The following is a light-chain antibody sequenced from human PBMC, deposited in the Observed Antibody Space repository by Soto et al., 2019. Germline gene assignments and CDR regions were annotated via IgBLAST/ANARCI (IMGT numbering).Light chain of an antibody. CDR1: SSNIGSNA. CDR3: AGWDDSLNGLYV. CDR2: SNN. J-gene: IGLJ1*01. V-gene: IGLV1-44*01. Sequence: QSVLTQPPSASGTPGQRVTISCSGGSSNIGSNAVTWYHQLPGTAPKLLIYSNNQRPSGVPDRFSGSKSGTSASLAISGLQSEDEADYYCAGWDDSLNGLYVFGTGTKLTVL.